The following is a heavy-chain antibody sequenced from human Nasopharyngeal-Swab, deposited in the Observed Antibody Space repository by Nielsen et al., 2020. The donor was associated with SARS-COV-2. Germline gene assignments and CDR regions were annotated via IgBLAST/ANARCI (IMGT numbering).Heavy chain of an antibody. CDR2: IYYSGST. J-gene: IGHJ4*02. CDR1: GGSISSYY. Sequence: ESLKISCPVSGGSISSYYWSWIRQPPGKGLEWIGYIYYSGSTNYNPSLKSRVTISVDTSKNQFSLKLSSVTAADTAVYYCARQALGYCSSTSCYTAFDYWGQGTLVTVSS. CDR3: ARQALGYCSSTSCYTAFDY. V-gene: IGHV4-59*08. D-gene: IGHD2-2*02.